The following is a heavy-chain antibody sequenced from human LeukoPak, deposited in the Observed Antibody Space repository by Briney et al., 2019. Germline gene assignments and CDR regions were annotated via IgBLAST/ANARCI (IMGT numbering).Heavy chain of an antibody. CDR1: GYTFTSYG. J-gene: IGHJ5*02. V-gene: IGHV1-18*01. CDR3: ARGSTRDSSGWYGPGKWFDP. Sequence: GASVKVSCKASGYTFTSYGISWVRQAPGQGLEWMGWISAYNGNTNYAQKLQGRVTMTTDTSTSTAYMELRSLRSDDTAVYYCARGSTRDSSGWYGPGKWFDPWGQGTLVTVSS. D-gene: IGHD6-19*01. CDR2: ISAYNGNT.